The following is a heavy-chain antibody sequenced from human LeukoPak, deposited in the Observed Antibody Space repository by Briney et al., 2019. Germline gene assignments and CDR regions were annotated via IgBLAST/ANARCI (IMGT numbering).Heavy chain of an antibody. V-gene: IGHV4-34*01. CDR3: AREGYYYGSGERLG. D-gene: IGHD3-10*01. Sequence: SETLSLTCAVYGGPFTTYYWTWVRQPPGKGLEWIAEINHSGGTYYNPSLKSRVTISLDTSKNQFFMKLASVTAADTAVYYCAREGYYYGSGERLGWGQGTLVTVSS. J-gene: IGHJ4*02. CDR1: GGPFTTYY. CDR2: INHSGGT.